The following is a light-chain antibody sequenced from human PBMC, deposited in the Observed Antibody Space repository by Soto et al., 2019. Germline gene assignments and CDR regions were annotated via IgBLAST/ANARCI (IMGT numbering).Light chain of an antibody. V-gene: IGKV3-15*01. CDR1: QSVSSN. CDR2: GAS. CDR3: QQYNNWPQT. Sequence: EIVMTQSPATLSVSPGERATLSCRASQSVSSNLAWYQQKPGQAPRLLIYGASTRATGIPARFSGSGSGTEFTLTISSPQSEDFAVYYCQQYNNWPQTFGQGTKLEIK. J-gene: IGKJ2*01.